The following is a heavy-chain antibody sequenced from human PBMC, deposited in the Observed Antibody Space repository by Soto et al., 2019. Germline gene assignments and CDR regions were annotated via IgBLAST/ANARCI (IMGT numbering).Heavy chain of an antibody. V-gene: IGHV4-34*01. CDR3: AAFPEVVVVADPRGYYFDY. D-gene: IGHD2-15*01. Sequence: SETLSLTCAVYGGSFSGYYWSWIRQPPGKGLEWIGEINHSGSTNYNPSLKSRVTISVDTSKNQFSLKLSSVTAADTAVYYCAAFPEVVVVADPRGYYFDYWGQGTLVTVSS. CDR2: INHSGST. CDR1: GGSFSGYY. J-gene: IGHJ4*02.